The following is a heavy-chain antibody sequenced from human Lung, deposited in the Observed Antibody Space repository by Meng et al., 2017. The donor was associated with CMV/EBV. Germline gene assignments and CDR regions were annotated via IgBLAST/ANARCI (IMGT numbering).Heavy chain of an antibody. CDR1: GDTFTYYH. CDR2: NNPRDGDT. CDR3: ARERDATYYFHN. J-gene: IGHJ4*02. Sequence: LVQAWAWVMKPGAPVKVSCNASGDTFTYYHIHWVRQAPGQGLEWVGINNPRDGDTSYSQKLRGRVTLTRDTSTSTAYMELSSLSSGDTAVYYCARERDATYYFHNWGQGTLVTVSS. D-gene: IGHD5-24*01. V-gene: IGHV1-46*04.